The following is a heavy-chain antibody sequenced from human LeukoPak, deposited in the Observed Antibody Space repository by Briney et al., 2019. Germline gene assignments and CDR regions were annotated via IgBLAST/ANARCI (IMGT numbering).Heavy chain of an antibody. V-gene: IGHV1-2*02. Sequence: ASVKVSCKPSGYTFTGYYIHWVRQAPGQGLERMGWINPNSGGTNYAQKFQGRVTMTRDTSISTAYMELSRLTSDDTAVYYCARGSTQLWSYFDYWGQGTLVTVSS. J-gene: IGHJ4*02. CDR3: ARGSTQLWSYFDY. CDR1: GYTFTGYY. D-gene: IGHD5-18*01. CDR2: INPNSGGT.